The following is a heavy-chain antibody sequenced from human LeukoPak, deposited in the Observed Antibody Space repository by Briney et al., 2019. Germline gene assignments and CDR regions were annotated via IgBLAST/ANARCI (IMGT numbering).Heavy chain of an antibody. CDR1: GYTFTGYY. D-gene: IGHD3/OR15-3a*01. CDR3: ARGKEPWTGDYYYYYMDV. Sequence: ASVKVSCKASGYTFTGYYMHWVRQAPGQGLEWMGWINPNSGGTNYAQKFQGRVTMTRDTSISTAYMELSRLRSDDTAVYYCARGKEPWTGDYYYYYMDVWGKGTTVTVSS. J-gene: IGHJ6*03. CDR2: INPNSGGT. V-gene: IGHV1-2*02.